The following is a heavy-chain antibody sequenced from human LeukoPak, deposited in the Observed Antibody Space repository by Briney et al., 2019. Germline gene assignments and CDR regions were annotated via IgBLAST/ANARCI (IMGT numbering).Heavy chain of an antibody. V-gene: IGHV3-21*01. Sequence: GGSLRLSCAASGFTFSSYSMNWVRQAPGKGLEWVSSISSSSSYIYYADSVKGRFTISRDNAKNSLYLQVNSLRAEDTAVYYCARVDDDFWSGQHYYYYGMDVWGQGTTVTVS. D-gene: IGHD3-3*01. CDR3: ARVDDDFWSGQHYYYYGMDV. J-gene: IGHJ6*02. CDR2: ISSSSSYI. CDR1: GFTFSSYS.